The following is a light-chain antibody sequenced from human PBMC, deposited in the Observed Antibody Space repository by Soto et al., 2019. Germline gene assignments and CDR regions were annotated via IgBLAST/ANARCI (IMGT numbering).Light chain of an antibody. V-gene: IGKV3-15*01. CDR2: GAS. CDR3: QQYNSWPPDRT. J-gene: IGKJ1*01. CDR1: QSVGSN. Sequence: DIVMTQSPATLSVSPGERATLSCRASQSVGSNLAWYQLKPGQAPRLLLYGASTRATGIPARFSGSGSGTDFTLTISSLQSEDFAIYFCQQYNSWPPDRTFGQGTKVEIK.